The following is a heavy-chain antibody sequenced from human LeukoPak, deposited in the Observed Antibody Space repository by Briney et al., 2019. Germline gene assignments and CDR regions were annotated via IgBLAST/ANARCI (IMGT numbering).Heavy chain of an antibody. J-gene: IGHJ4*02. CDR2: ISSSGSTI. CDR1: GFTFSSYE. D-gene: IGHD1-14*01. V-gene: IGHV3-48*03. CDR3: ARAESDLAFFDY. Sequence: PGGSLRLSCAASGFTFSSYEMNWVRQAPGKGLEWVSYISSSGSTIYYADSVKGRFTISRDNAKNSLYLQMNSLRAEDTAVYYCARAESDLAFFDYWGQGTLLTVSS.